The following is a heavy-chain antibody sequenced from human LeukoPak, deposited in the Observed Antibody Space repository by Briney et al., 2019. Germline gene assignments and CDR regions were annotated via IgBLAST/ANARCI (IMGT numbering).Heavy chain of an antibody. CDR2: IYYSGST. V-gene: IGHV4-39*07. Sequence: PSETLSLTCIVSGGSISSSSYYWGWIRQPPGKGLEWIGSIYYSGSTYYNPSLKSRVSISRDMSKNQLSLMLSSVTAADTAVYYCARGFGAGNYYYGWFDPWGQGTLVSVSS. J-gene: IGHJ5*02. CDR1: GGSISSSSYY. CDR3: ARGFGAGNYYYGWFDP. D-gene: IGHD3-10*01.